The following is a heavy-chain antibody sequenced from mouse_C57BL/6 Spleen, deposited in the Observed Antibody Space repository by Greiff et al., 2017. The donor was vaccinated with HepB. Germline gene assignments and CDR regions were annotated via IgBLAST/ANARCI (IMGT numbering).Heavy chain of an antibody. D-gene: IGHD1-1*01. CDR2: IYPGGGYT. CDR3: ARSPYYYGSSSYYFDY. J-gene: IGHJ2*01. Sequence: VQLQQSGAELVRPGTSVKMSCKASGYTFTNYWIGWAKQRPGHGLEWIGDIYPGGGYTNYNEKFKGKATLTADKSSSTAYMQFSSLTSEDSAIYYCARSPYYYGSSSYYFDYWGQGTTLTVSS. CDR1: GYTFTNYW. V-gene: IGHV1-63*01.